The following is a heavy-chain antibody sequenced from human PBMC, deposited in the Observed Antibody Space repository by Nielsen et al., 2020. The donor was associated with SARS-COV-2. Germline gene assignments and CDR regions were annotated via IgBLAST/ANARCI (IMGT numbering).Heavy chain of an antibody. D-gene: IGHD5-24*01. Sequence: GGSLRLSCAASGFTFSSYAMSWVRQAPGKGLEWVSAISGSGGSTYYADSVKGRFTISRDNSKNTLYLQMNSLRAEDTAVYYCAESTGGWLQLGDAFDIWGQGTMVTVSS. J-gene: IGHJ3*02. CDR1: GFTFSSYA. CDR2: ISGSGGST. V-gene: IGHV3-23*01. CDR3: AESTGGWLQLGDAFDI.